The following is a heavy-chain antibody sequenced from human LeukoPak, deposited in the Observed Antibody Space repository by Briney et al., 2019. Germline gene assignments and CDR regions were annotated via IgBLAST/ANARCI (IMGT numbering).Heavy chain of an antibody. D-gene: IGHD1-14*01. Sequence: NYAAPVKGRFTISRDDSKNTLYLQMNSLKTEDTAVYYCTTDPNQWALISAVGYWGQGTRVTVSS. CDR3: TTDPNQWALISAVGY. V-gene: IGHV3-15*06. J-gene: IGHJ4*02.